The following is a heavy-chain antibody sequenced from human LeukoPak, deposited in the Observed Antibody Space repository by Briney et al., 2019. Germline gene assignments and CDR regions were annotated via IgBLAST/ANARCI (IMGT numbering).Heavy chain of an antibody. CDR3: ARSRYNWNDWFDP. V-gene: IGHV3-48*01. Sequence: SGGSLRLSCAASGFPFSSHSMNWVRQAPGKGLEWVSYITSSSGSIHYADSVRGRFTISRDNAKNSLYLQMNSLRAEDTAVYYCARSRYNWNDWFDPWGQGTLVTVSS. J-gene: IGHJ5*02. CDR1: GFPFSSHS. CDR2: ITSSSGSI. D-gene: IGHD1-20*01.